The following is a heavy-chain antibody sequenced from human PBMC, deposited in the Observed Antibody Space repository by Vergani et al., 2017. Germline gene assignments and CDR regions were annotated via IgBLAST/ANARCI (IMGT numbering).Heavy chain of an antibody. Sequence: QVQLVESGGNVVQSGTSLRLSCAASGFSFGSYGMHWVRQSPGKGLEWVAVISNDGGNKYYADSVKGRFTISRDNAKNSLYLQMNSLRAEDTAVYYCASSTGSSSWHYYFDDWRQGTLFIVFS. V-gene: IGHV3-30*03. CDR1: GFSFGSYG. CDR2: ISNDGGNK. CDR3: ASSTGSSSWHYYFDD. D-gene: IGHD6-13*01. J-gene: IGHJ4*02.